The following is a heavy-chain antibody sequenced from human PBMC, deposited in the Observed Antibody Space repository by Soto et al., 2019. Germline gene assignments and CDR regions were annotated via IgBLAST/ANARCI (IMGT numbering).Heavy chain of an antibody. CDR1: GFTFRGYS. D-gene: IGHD2-15*01. CDR2: ISSSNRTI. V-gene: IGHV3-48*02. Sequence: VGSLRLSCAASGFTFRGYSMNWVRQAPGKGLEWVSYISSSNRTINYADSVKGRFIISRDNAKNSLYLQMHSLRDEDTAVYYCAREGWPLLQTGMDVWGQGTTVTVSS. J-gene: IGHJ6*02. CDR3: AREGWPLLQTGMDV.